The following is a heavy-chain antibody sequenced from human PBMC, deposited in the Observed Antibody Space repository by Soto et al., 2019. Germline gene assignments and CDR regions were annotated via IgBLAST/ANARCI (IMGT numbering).Heavy chain of an antibody. Sequence: PGGSLRLSCAASGFTFSSYGMHWVRQAPGKGLEWVAVIWYDGSNKYYADSVKGRFTISRDNSKNTLYLQMKSLRAEDTAVYYCATAAGDCGGTSFYRSFGCWGQGTLVRSPQ. V-gene: IGHV3-33*01. CDR1: GFTFSSYG. D-gene: IGHD2-2*02. J-gene: IGHJ4*02. CDR3: ATAAGDCGGTSFYRSFGC. CDR2: IWYDGSNK.